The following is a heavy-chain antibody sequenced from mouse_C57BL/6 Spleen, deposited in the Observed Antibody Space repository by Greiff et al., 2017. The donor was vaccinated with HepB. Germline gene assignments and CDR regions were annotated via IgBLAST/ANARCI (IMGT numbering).Heavy chain of an antibody. CDR1: GFTFSSYG. CDR2: ISSGGSYT. CDR3: ARQGDYGSSYRAMDY. D-gene: IGHD1-1*01. V-gene: IGHV5-6*01. J-gene: IGHJ4*01. Sequence: EVKLVESGGDLVKPGGSLKLSCAASGFTFSSYGMSWVRQTPDKRLEWVATISSGGSYTYYPDSVKGRFTISRDNATNTLYLQMSSLKSEDTAMYYCARQGDYGSSYRAMDYWGQGTSVTVSS.